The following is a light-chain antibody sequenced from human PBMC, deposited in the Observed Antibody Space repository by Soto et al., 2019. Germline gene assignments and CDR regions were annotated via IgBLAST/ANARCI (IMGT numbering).Light chain of an antibody. V-gene: IGLV1-44*01. CDR1: SSNIGTIT. CDR2: SNS. Sequence: QSVLTQPPSASGTPGQRVTISCSGSSSNIGTITVNWYLQLPGTAPRLLLYSNSHRPSGHPDRVSACRSGTSASLTISGLQSDDDATYYGASCDDSLNTPVFGGGTDVTVL. CDR3: ASCDDSLNTPV. J-gene: IGLJ3*02.